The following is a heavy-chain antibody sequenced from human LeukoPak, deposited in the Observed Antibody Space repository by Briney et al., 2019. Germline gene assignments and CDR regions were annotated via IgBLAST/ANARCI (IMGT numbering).Heavy chain of an antibody. CDR1: GFTFDDYG. V-gene: IGHV3-20*04. Sequence: GWSLTLSCAAYGFTFDDYGMSWVRPAPGKGLDWVSGINWNGGSTRYADSVKGRFTISRENAKNSLYLQMNSLRAEDTALYYCARGPTRYYYDSSGYYYSEYFQHWGQGTLVTVSS. CDR2: INWNGGST. CDR3: ARGPTRYYYDSSGYYYSEYFQH. J-gene: IGHJ1*01. D-gene: IGHD3-22*01.